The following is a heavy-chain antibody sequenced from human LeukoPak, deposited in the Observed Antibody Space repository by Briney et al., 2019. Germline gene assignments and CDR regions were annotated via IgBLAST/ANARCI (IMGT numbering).Heavy chain of an antibody. D-gene: IGHD6-19*01. J-gene: IGHJ4*02. CDR1: GGSVGSAGYY. V-gene: IGHV4-61*08. CDR2: IYYSGST. CDR3: ARHLVGPGGGWFIDY. Sequence: PSETLSLTCTVSGGSVGSAGYYWSWIRQPPGKGLEWIGYIYYSGSTNYNPSLKSRVTISVDTSKNQFSLKLSSVTAADTAVYYCARHLVGPGGGWFIDYWGQGTLVTVSS.